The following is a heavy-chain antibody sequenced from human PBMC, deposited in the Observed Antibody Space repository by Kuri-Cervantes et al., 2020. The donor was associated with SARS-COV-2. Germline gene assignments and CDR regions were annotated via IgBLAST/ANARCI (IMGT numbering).Heavy chain of an antibody. CDR1: GFTVSSNY. V-gene: IGHV3-66*02. CDR3: ARDKQHWSPFDY. CDR2: IYSGGST. D-gene: IGHD1-1*01. Sequence: GGSLRLSCAASGFTVSSNYMSWVRQAPGKGLEWVSVIYSGGSTYYADSVKGRFTISRDNSKNTLYLQMNSLRAEDTAVYYCARDKQHWSPFDYWGQGTLVTVSS. J-gene: IGHJ4*02.